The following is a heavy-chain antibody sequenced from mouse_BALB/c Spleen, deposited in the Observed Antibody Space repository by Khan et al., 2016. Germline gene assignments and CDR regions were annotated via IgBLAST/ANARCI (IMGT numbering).Heavy chain of an antibody. D-gene: IGHD2-4*01. CDR3: ARWGYDYAWFAY. J-gene: IGHJ3*01. V-gene: IGHV9-3*02. CDR2: IDTNTGEP. CDR1: GYSFTNYG. Sequence: QLVQSGPELKKPGETVKISCKASGYSFTNYGMNWVKQAPGKGLKWMGWIDTNTGEPTYAEEFKGRFAFSLETSAITAYLQINNLKKDYTATYFCARWGYDYAWFAYWGQGTLVTVSA.